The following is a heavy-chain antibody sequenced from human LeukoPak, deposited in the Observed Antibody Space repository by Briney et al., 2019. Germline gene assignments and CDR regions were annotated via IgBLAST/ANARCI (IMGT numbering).Heavy chain of an antibody. V-gene: IGHV3-48*01. CDR1: GFTFSNYN. Sequence: PGGSLRLSCAASGFTFSNYNMNWVRQAPGKGLEWLSYISSSSSTIYYADSVKGRFTISRDNAKSSLYLQMNSLRAEDTAVYYCARDPLDYWGQGTLVTVSS. CDR2: ISSSSSTI. CDR3: ARDPLDY. J-gene: IGHJ4*02.